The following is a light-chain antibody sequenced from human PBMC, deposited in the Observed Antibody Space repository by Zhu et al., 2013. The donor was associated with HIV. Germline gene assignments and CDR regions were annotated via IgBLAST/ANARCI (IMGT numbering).Light chain of an antibody. Sequence: DIQLTQSPSFLSASVGDRVTITCRASQGISSYLAWYQQEPGKAPKFLIYAASTLQSGVPSRFSGSGSGTEFTLTISSLQPEDFATYYCQQVKSYPLTFGGGTRV. CDR1: QGISSY. V-gene: IGKV1-9*01. J-gene: IGKJ4*01. CDR3: QQVKSYPLT. CDR2: AAS.